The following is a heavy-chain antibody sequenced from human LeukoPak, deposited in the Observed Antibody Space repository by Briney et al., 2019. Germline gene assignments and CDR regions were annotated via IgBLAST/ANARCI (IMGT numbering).Heavy chain of an antibody. D-gene: IGHD2-15*01. CDR3: VRPGQSNWWVYFNY. CDR2: IHTSGST. V-gene: IGHV4-4*09. Sequence: PSETLSLTCTVSGGSSSTYYWTWIRQPPGKGLEWIGYIHTSGSTNYNPSLKSRVTMLVDTSKVQFSLRLTSVTAADTAVYYCVRPGQSNWWVYFNYWGQGTVVSVSS. CDR1: GGSSSTYY. J-gene: IGHJ4*02.